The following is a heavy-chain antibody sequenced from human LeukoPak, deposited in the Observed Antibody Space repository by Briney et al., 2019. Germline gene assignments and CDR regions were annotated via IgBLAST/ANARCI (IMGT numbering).Heavy chain of an antibody. J-gene: IGHJ6*03. Sequence: GASVKVSCKASGYAFTSYDINWVRQATGQGLEWMGWMNPNSGNTGYAQKFQGRVTMTRDTSISTAYMELSSLRSEDTAVYYCARLNKGRQEIIRARSYYYMDVWGKGTKVTVSS. V-gene: IGHV1-8*01. CDR1: GYAFTSYD. CDR3: ARLNKGRQEIIRARSYYYMDV. CDR2: MNPNSGNT. D-gene: IGHD4-17*01.